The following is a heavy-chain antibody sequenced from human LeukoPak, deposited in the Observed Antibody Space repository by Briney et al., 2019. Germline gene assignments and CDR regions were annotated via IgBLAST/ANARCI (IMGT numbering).Heavy chain of an antibody. Sequence: SETLSLTCTVSGGSISSSSYYWGWIRQPPGKGLEWIGSIYYSGSTYYNPSLKSRVTISVDTSKNQFSLKLSSVTAADTAVYYCARDKGWLDYWGQGTLVTVSS. J-gene: IGHJ4*02. CDR2: IYYSGST. V-gene: IGHV4-39*07. CDR1: GGSISSSSYY. CDR3: ARDKGWLDY. D-gene: IGHD6-19*01.